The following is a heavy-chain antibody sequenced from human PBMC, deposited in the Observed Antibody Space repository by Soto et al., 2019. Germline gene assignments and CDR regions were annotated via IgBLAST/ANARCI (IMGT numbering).Heavy chain of an antibody. CDR3: ARQYHSSGYWFDY. Sequence: QVQLQESGPGLVKPSQTLSLTCTVSGGSINSDFYYWTWIRQHPGKGLEWLGYIYYGGSTYYNPSLKSRITMSLDMSMNQFSLKLSSVTAADTAVYYCARQYHSSGYWFDYWGQGTLVTVSS. D-gene: IGHD3-22*01. CDR1: GGSINSDFYY. J-gene: IGHJ4*02. CDR2: IYYGGST. V-gene: IGHV4-31*03.